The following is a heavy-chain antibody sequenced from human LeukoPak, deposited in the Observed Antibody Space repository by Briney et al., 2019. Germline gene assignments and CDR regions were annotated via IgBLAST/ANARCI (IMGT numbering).Heavy chain of an antibody. D-gene: IGHD6-13*01. V-gene: IGHV3-48*04. CDR2: ISSSSSTI. J-gene: IGHJ4*02. CDR1: GFTFSSYS. CDR3: ARSLPYGTTWYGRSDF. Sequence: GGSLRLSCAASGFTFSSYSMNWVRQAPGKGLEWVSYISSSSSTIYYADSVKGRFTISRDNAMNSLYLQMNSLRAEDTAIYYCARSLPYGTTWYGRSDFWGQGTLVTVSS.